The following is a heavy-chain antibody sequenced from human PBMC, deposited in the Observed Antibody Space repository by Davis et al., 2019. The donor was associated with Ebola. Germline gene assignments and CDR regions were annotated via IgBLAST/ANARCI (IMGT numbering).Heavy chain of an antibody. CDR3: ARDRSTVREVMTGIMDV. J-gene: IGHJ6*02. CDR1: GYSFTSHH. D-gene: IGHD3-10*01. CDR2: INPIGGST. Sequence: AASVKVSCKASGYSFTSHHMYWVRQAPGQRLEWMGFINPIGGSTSYTQKFQGRVTMTRDTSTSTVYMELNSLRSEDTAVYYCARDRSTVREVMTGIMDVWGQGTTVTVSS. V-gene: IGHV1-46*03.